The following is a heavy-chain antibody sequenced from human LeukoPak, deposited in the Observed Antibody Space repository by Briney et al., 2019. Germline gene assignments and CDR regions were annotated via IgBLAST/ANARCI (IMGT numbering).Heavy chain of an antibody. J-gene: IGHJ4*02. Sequence: SETLSLTCAVYGGSFSGYYLSWIRQPPGKGLEWIGEINHSGSTNYNPSLKSRVTISVDTSKNQFSLKLSSVTAAETTVYYCERGRVTMVRGVIKRCYLDYWGQGTLVTVSS. CDR2: INHSGST. CDR1: GGSFSGYY. D-gene: IGHD3-10*01. V-gene: IGHV4-34*01. CDR3: ERGRVTMVRGVIKRCYLDY.